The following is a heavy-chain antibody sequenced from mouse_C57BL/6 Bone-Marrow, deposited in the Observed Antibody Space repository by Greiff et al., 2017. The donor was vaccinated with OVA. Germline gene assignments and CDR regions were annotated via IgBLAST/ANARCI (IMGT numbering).Heavy chain of an antibody. CDR2: IHPSDSDT. Sequence: QVQLQQPGAELVKPGASVKVSCKASGYTFTSYWMHWVKQRPGQGLEWIGRIHPSDSDTNYNQKFKGKATLTVDKSSSTAYMQLSSLTSEDSAVYDCANPVTYDYDRDFDVWGTGTTVTVSS. CDR1: GYTFTSYW. CDR3: ANPVTYDYDRDFDV. D-gene: IGHD2-4*01. J-gene: IGHJ1*03. V-gene: IGHV1-74*01.